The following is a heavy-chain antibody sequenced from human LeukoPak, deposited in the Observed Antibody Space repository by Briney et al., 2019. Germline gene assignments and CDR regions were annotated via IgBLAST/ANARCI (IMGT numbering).Heavy chain of an antibody. V-gene: IGHV4-59*01. D-gene: IGHD6-13*01. Sequence: SETLSLTCTVSGGSISSYYWSWIRQPPGKGLEWIGYIYYSGTTNYNPSLESRVTISVDTSKNQFSLKLSSVTAADTAVYYCARGVYIAAAQYGYWGQGTLVTVSS. CDR1: GGSISSYY. CDR2: IYYSGTT. CDR3: ARGVYIAAAQYGY. J-gene: IGHJ4*02.